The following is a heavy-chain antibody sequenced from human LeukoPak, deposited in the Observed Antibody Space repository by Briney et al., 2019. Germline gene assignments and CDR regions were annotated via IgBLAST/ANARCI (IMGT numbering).Heavy chain of an antibody. CDR3: ARGIPVMGVVPSANY. CDR2: ISSSSSYI. V-gene: IGHV3-21*01. D-gene: IGHD2-2*01. Sequence: GGSLRLSCAASGFTFSSYSMNWVRQAPGKGLEWASSISSSSSYIYYADSVKGRFTISRDNAKNSLYLQMNSLRAEDTAVYYCARGIPVMGVVPSANYWGQGTLVTVSS. J-gene: IGHJ4*02. CDR1: GFTFSSYS.